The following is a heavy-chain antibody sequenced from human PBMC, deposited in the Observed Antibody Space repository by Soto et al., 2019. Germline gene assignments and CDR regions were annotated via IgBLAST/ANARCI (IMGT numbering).Heavy chain of an antibody. Sequence: QVQLVQSGAEMKKPGASVKVSCKASGYTFTSHDINWMRQTTGQGLEWMGWMNPNSGHTNYAQEFQGRVTMTRDTSISTAYMELTNLRSEDTAIYYCASDMSTNWGQGTLVTVSS. CDR2: MNPNSGHT. CDR3: ASDMSTN. V-gene: IGHV1-8*01. D-gene: IGHD2-2*01. J-gene: IGHJ4*02. CDR1: GYTFTSHD.